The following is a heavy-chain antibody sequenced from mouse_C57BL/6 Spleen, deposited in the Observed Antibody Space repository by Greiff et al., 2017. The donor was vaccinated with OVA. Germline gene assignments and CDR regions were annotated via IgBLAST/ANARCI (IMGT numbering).Heavy chain of an antibody. J-gene: IGHJ1*03. V-gene: IGHV1-53*01. CDR3: ARMCNYEYFDD. Sequence: QVQLQQPGTELVKPGASVKLSCKASGYTFTSYWMHWVKQRPGQGLEWIGNINPSNGGTNYNKKFKSKATLTVDKSSSTAYMQLRSLTSEDSAVYYCARMCNYEYFDDWGTGTTVTVSS. CDR1: GYTFTSYW. CDR2: INPSNGGT. D-gene: IGHD2-1*01.